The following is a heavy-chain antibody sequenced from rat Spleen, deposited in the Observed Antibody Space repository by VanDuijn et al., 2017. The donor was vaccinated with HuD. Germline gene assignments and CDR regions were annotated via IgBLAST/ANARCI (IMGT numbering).Heavy chain of an antibody. D-gene: IGHD1-6*01. CDR3: AKGTYTTDYYSFY. Sequence: EVRLVESGGGLVQPGRSLKLSCAASGFTFSNYYMAWVRQAPKKGLEWVASISYEGSSTYYRDSVKGRFTISRDNAKSTLYLQMDSLGSEDTATYYCAKGTYTTDYYSFYWGQGVMVTVSS. J-gene: IGHJ2*01. CDR2: ISYEGSST. V-gene: IGHV5-7*01. CDR1: GFTFSNYY.